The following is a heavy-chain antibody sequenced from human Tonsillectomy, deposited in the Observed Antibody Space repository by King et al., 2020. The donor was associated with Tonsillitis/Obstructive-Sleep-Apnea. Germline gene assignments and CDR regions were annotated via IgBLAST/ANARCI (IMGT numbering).Heavy chain of an antibody. CDR1: GGSISNYY. CDR2: TYYSGST. J-gene: IGHJ6*03. V-gene: IGHV4-59*01. Sequence: QLQESGPGLVKPSETLSLTCTVSGGSISNYYWSWIRQAPGKGLEWIGYTYYSGSTNYNPSLKSRVTMSVDTSKNQFSLKLSSVTAADTAVYYCARVPGYYYYYMDVWGKGTTVTGSS. CDR3: ARVPGYYYYYMDV.